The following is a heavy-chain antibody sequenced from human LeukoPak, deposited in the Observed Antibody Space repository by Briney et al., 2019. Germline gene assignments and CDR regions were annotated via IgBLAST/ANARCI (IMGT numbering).Heavy chain of an antibody. CDR3: AGASITMIANDY. CDR2: ISAYNGNT. V-gene: IGHV1-18*01. CDR1: GYTFTSYG. D-gene: IGHD3-22*01. J-gene: IGHJ4*02. Sequence: ASVKVSCKASGYTFTSYGISWVRQAPGQGLEWMGWISAYNGNTNYAQKLQGRVTMTTDTSTSTAYMELRSLRSDDTAVYYCAGASITMIANDYWGQGTLVTVSS.